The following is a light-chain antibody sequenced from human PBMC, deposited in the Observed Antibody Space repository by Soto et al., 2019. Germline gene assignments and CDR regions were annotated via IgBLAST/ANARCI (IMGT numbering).Light chain of an antibody. CDR2: GAS. Sequence: EILMTQSPVTLSVSPGESATLSCRASQSVAYNLAWYQQKPGQAPRLLIYGASTRATDIPARFSGSGFGTEFPLTINSLQSEDFAVYYCQQYNDWPPYTFGQGTKLHIK. V-gene: IGKV3-15*01. CDR3: QQYNDWPPYT. J-gene: IGKJ2*01. CDR1: QSVAYN.